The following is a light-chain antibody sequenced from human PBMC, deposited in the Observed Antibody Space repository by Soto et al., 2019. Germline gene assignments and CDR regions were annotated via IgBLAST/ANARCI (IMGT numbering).Light chain of an antibody. J-gene: IGKJ1*01. CDR3: QQYGGSPPT. CDR2: GAS. Sequence: EIVLTQSPGTLSLSPGERATLSCRASQSVSSNSLAWYQRKPGQAPMLLIYGASSRATDSPNRFSGSGSGTDFTLTITRLEPEDFAVYFCQQYGGSPPTFGQGTKVEIK. V-gene: IGKV3-20*01. CDR1: QSVSSNS.